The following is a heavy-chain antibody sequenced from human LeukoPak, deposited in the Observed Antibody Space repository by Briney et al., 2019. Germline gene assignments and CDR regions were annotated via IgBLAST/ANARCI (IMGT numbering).Heavy chain of an antibody. J-gene: IGHJ4*02. V-gene: IGHV3-30*03. Sequence: TGGSLRLSCAASGFTFSSYSMNWVRQAPGKGLEWVAVISKDGSDKYYPGSVRGRFTISRDNSKNTIYLQMDSLRAEDTAIYYCARGGYYLVRPTAYFDSWGQGTLVTVSS. CDR2: ISKDGSDK. D-gene: IGHD6-25*01. CDR1: GFTFSSYS. CDR3: ARGGYYLVRPTAYFDS.